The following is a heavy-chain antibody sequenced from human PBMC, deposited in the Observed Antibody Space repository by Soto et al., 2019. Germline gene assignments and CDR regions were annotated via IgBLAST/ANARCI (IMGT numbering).Heavy chain of an antibody. V-gene: IGHV3-48*03. CDR1: GFTFSSYE. CDR3: ARDQVDIVVVPAAIEPEYYYYGMDV. D-gene: IGHD2-2*03. CDR2: ISSSGSTI. J-gene: IGHJ6*02. Sequence: GGSLRLSCAASGFTFSSYEMDWVRQAPGKGLEWVSYISSSGSTIYYADSVKGRFTISRDNAKNSLYLQMNSLGAEDRAVYYCARDQVDIVVVPAAIEPEYYYYGMDVWGQGTTVTVSS.